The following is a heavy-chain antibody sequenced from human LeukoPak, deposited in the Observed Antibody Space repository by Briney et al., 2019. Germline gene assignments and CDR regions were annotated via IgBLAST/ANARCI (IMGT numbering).Heavy chain of an antibody. CDR2: IGTTGDT. CDR3: TRDMAGSGTAMDV. V-gene: IGHV3-13*01. Sequence: EGSLRLSCAASGFTFRTYDMHWVRQVSGEGLEWVATIGTTGDTYYPGSVKGRFAISRENGKNSLFLQMNSLRAGDTAAYYCTRDMAGSGTAMDVWGKGTTVTVSS. J-gene: IGHJ6*03. D-gene: IGHD6-19*01. CDR1: GFTFRTYD.